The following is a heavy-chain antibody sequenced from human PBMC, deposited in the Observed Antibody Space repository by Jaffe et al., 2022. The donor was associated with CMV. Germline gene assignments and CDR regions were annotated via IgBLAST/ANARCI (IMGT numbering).Heavy chain of an antibody. CDR3: ARQSPGSRPDY. J-gene: IGHJ4*02. CDR1: GYSFNTYS. V-gene: IGHV5-51*01. Sequence: EVQLVQSGAEVKKPGESLKISCKASGYSFNTYSIVWVRQMPGKGLEWMGFIYPGDSDTRYSPSFQGQVTISADKSIATAYLQWTSLKASDTAMYYCARQSPGSRPDYWGQGTLVTVSS. D-gene: IGHD6-13*01. CDR2: IYPGDSDT.